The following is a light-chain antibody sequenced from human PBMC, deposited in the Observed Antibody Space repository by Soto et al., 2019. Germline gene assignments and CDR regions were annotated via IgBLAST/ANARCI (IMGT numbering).Light chain of an antibody. CDR2: GAS. V-gene: IGKV3-20*01. Sequence: EIVLTQSPGILSLSPGERATLSCRASQGVFSNFLAWYQQKPGQAPRLLIYGASSRATSIPDRFSGSGSGTDFTLTISRLEPEDFEVYFCQQYGSSPITFGQGTRLEIK. CDR1: QGVFSNF. J-gene: IGKJ5*01. CDR3: QQYGSSPIT.